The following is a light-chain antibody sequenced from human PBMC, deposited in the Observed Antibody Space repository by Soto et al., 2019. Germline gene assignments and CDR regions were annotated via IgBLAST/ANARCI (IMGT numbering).Light chain of an antibody. CDR1: NIGSKS. V-gene: IGLV3-21*04. J-gene: IGLJ2*01. CDR2: YDS. CDR3: QVWDSSSDHRV. Sequence: SYELTQPPSVSVAPGKTARITCGGNNIGSKSVHWYLQKPGQAPVLVIYYDSDRPSGIPERFSGSNSGNTATLTISRVEAGDEADYYCQVWDSSSDHRVFGGGTKLTVL.